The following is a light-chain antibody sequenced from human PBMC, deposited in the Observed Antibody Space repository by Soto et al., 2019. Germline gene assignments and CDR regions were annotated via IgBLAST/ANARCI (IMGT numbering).Light chain of an antibody. CDR1: QDISHC. CDR2: TAS. CDR3: QQGNSFPLP. Sequence: DIQMTQSPSSVSASVGDRVTITCRASQDISHCLAWFQQIPGEAPRLLIYTASSLHSGVPSRFSGSGSGTDFTLTISSLQPEDFATYYCQQGNSFPLPFGGGTRVEI. J-gene: IGKJ4*01. V-gene: IGKV1-12*01.